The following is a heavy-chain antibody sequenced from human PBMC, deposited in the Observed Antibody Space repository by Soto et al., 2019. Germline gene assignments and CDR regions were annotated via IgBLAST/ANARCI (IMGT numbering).Heavy chain of an antibody. Sequence: QVQLVQSGAEVKKPGASVKVSCKASGYTFTSYYLHWVRQAPGQGLEWMGIINPSGGSTSYAQKFQGRVTVTRDTATGTVYMELSSLRSEDTAVYYCARDLAVAGTRSGGNYFDYWGQGTLVTVSS. V-gene: IGHV1-46*01. J-gene: IGHJ4*02. CDR1: GYTFTSYY. CDR3: ARDLAVAGTRSGGNYFDY. CDR2: INPSGGST. D-gene: IGHD6-19*01.